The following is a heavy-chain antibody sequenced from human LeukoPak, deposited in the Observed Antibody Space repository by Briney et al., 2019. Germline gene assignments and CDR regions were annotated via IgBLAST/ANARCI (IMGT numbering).Heavy chain of an antibody. CDR2: IKRDGSEK. D-gene: IGHD2-2*01. V-gene: IGHV3-7*05. J-gene: IGHJ4*02. Sequence: GGSLTLSCAASGFTFSNYWMSWVRQAPGKGLEWVANIKRDGSEKYYVDPVGGRFTISRDNAKSSLYLQMNSLRVEDTAVYYCARDYQGHFEYWGQGTLVTVSS. CDR1: GFTFSNYW. CDR3: ARDYQGHFEY.